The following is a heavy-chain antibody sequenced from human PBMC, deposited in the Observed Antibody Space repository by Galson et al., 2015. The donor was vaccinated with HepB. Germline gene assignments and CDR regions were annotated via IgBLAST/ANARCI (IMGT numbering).Heavy chain of an antibody. V-gene: IGHV3-66*02. CDR1: GFTVSRNY. CDR3: ARDQGDDYVNYYYYHGMDV. D-gene: IGHD5-24*01. Sequence: SLRLSCAASGFTVSRNYMSWVRQAPGKGLEWVSVIYTGGDTYYADPVRGRFTISRDNSKNTLYLQMNSLRPEDTTVYYCARDQGDDYVNYYYYHGMDVWGQGTTVTVSS. J-gene: IGHJ6*02. CDR2: IYTGGDT.